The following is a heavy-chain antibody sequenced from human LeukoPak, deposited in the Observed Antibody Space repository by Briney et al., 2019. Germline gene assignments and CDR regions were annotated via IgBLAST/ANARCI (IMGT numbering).Heavy chain of an antibody. Sequence: SEALSLTCTVSGDSISGYYWSWIRPPPGKGLECIGHIYYSGSTAYNPSLKSRVTISVDTSRNQFSLRLSSVTAADTAVYYCARVTLVADANHYGMDVWGKGTTVTVSS. V-gene: IGHV4-59*13. J-gene: IGHJ6*04. D-gene: IGHD2-15*01. CDR3: ARVTLVADANHYGMDV. CDR1: GDSISGYY. CDR2: IYYSGST.